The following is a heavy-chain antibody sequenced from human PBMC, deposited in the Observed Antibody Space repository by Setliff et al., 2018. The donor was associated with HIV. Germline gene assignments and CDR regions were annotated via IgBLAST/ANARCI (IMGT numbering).Heavy chain of an antibody. Sequence: SETLSLTCTVYGVSFSGYYWSWIRQPPGMGLEWIGEINQSGNTNYNPSLKSRVTISADPSKNQFSLKLSSVTAADTAVYYCARQGRFASSYFDYWGQGTLVTVSS. D-gene: IGHD2-2*01. CDR3: ARQGRFASSYFDY. V-gene: IGHV4-34*01. CDR2: INQSGNT. CDR1: GVSFSGYY. J-gene: IGHJ4*02.